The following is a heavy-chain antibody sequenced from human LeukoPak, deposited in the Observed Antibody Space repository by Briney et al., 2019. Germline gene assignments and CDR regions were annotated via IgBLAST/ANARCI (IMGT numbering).Heavy chain of an antibody. D-gene: IGHD3-22*01. V-gene: IGHV3-11*01. J-gene: IGHJ4*02. CDR1: GFTFSDYY. CDR2: ISNSGSNT. CDR3: AKDYDYDSSGPFDY. Sequence: GGSLRLSCAASGFTFSDYYMSWIRQAPGKGLEWVSYISNSGSNTYYADSVKGRFTISRDNSKNTLYLQMNSLRAEDTAVYYCAKDYDYDSSGPFDYWGQGTLVTVSS.